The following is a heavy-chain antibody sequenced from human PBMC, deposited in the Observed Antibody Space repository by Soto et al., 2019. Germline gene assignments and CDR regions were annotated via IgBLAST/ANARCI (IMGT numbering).Heavy chain of an antibody. CDR2: IYYSGST. Sequence: SETLSLTCTVSGGSVSSGSYYWSWIRQPPGKGLEWIGYIYYSGSTNYNPSLKSRVTISVDTSKNQFSLKLSSVTAADTAVYYCAGLYPYESSGYHLNYWGQGALVTVSS. D-gene: IGHD3-22*01. V-gene: IGHV4-61*01. J-gene: IGHJ4*02. CDR3: AGLYPYESSGYHLNY. CDR1: GGSVSSGSYY.